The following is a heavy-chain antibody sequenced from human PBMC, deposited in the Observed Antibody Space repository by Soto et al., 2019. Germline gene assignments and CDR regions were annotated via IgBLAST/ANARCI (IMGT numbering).Heavy chain of an antibody. J-gene: IGHJ4*02. CDR3: ARVELRGGLDY. D-gene: IGHD3-16*01. V-gene: IGHV4-31*03. CDR2: IYYSGST. CDR1: GGSISSGGYY. Sequence: SETLSLTCTVSGGSISSGGYYWSWIRQHPGKGLEWIGYIYYSGSTYYNPSLKSRVTISVDTSKNQFSLKLSSVTAADTAVYYCARVELRGGLDYWGQGTLVTVSS.